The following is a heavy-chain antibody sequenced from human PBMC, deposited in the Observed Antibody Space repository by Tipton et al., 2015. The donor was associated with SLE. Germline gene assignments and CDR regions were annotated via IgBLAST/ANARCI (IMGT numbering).Heavy chain of an antibody. CDR1: GYSISSGYY. Sequence: TLSLTCTVSGYSISSGYYWGWIRQPPGKGLEWIGSIYDSGGTNYNPSLKSRVTISVDTSKNQFSLKLSSVTAADTAVYYCAREGEWPRDYFDYWGQGTLVTVSS. V-gene: IGHV4-38-2*02. CDR3: AREGEWPRDYFDY. J-gene: IGHJ4*02. CDR2: IYDSGGT. D-gene: IGHD3-3*01.